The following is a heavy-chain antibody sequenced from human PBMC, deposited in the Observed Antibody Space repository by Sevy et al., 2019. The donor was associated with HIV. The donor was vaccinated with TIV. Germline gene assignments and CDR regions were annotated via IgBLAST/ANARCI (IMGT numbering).Heavy chain of an antibody. CDR1: GFTFSSYG. V-gene: IGHV3-30*18. J-gene: IGHJ3*02. CDR2: ISYDGSNK. CDR3: SKDLYYYDSSGYYYDVAFDI. D-gene: IGHD3-22*01. Sequence: GGSLRLSCAASGFTFSSYGMHWVRQAPGKGLEWVAVISYDGSNKYYADSVKGRFTISRDNSKNTLYLQMNSLRAEDTAVYYWSKDLYYYDSSGYYYDVAFDIWGQGTMVTVSS.